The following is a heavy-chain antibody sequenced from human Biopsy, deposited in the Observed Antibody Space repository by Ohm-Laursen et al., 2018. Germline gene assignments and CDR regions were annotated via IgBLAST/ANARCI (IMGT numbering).Heavy chain of an antibody. D-gene: IGHD3-22*01. CDR2: ISYSGTT. V-gene: IGHV4-31*01. CDR3: ARGVPHYDGSGFPLAGYWYFDL. J-gene: IGHJ2*01. Sequence: SQTLSLTCTVSGGSIGGGEYYWNWIRQHPGKGLGWIGLISYSGTTFYNPSLGSLPTISIDTSKNHFSLNLRSVTAADTAVYYCARGVPHYDGSGFPLAGYWYFDLWGRGTLVTVSS. CDR1: GGSIGGGEYY.